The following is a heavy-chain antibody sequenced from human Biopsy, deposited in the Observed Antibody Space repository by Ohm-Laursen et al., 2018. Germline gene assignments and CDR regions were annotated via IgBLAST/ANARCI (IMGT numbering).Heavy chain of an antibody. Sequence: PSETLSLTCSVSGGLNSNYYWSWVRQSAGKGLEWIGRLYTSGDTNYNPSRKSRVSVSEDTSRRQFSLRLTSVTAADTAVYYCATGPKRLTGTSYFESWGRGILVTVSS. CDR2: LYTSGDT. J-gene: IGHJ4*02. CDR1: GGLNSNYY. V-gene: IGHV4-4*07. CDR3: ATGPKRLTGTSYFES. D-gene: IGHD1-7*01.